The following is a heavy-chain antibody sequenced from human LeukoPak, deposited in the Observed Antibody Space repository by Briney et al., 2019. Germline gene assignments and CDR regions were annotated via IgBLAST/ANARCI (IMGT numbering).Heavy chain of an antibody. J-gene: IGHJ5*02. V-gene: IGHV3-7*01. CDR2: IREDGSEK. D-gene: IGHD6-13*01. CDR3: ARDGGKYSSSGEA. Sequence: QAGGPLRLSCAASGFTFSSYWMTWVRQAPGKGLEWVANIREDGSEKYYVDSVKGRFTISRDNAKNSLYLQMNSLRAEDTAVYYCARDGGKYSSSGEAWGQGTLVTVSS. CDR1: GFTFSSYW.